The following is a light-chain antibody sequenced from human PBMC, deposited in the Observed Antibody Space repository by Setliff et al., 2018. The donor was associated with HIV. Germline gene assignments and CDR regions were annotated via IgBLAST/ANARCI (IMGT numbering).Light chain of an antibody. J-gene: IGLJ1*01. CDR2: SNN. V-gene: IGLV1-44*01. CDR3: AAWDDSLNGQV. Sequence: QSALTQPPSVSGAPGQRVTISCTGSSSNIGAGYDVHWYQHLPGTAPKRLIYSNNQRPSGVPDRFSGSKSGTSASLAISGLQSEDEADYYCAAWDDSLNGQVFGTGTKVTVL. CDR1: SSNIGAGYD.